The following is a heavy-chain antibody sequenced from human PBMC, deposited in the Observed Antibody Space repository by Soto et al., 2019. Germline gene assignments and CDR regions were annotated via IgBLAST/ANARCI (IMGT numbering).Heavy chain of an antibody. V-gene: IGHV3-23*01. J-gene: IGHJ4*02. CDR3: AKCLITMVRGGTQYYFDY. CDR2: ISGSGGST. Sequence: GGSLRLSCAASGFTFSSYAMSWVSQAPGKGLEWVSAISGSGGSTYYADSVKGRFTISRDNSKNTLYLQMNSLRAEDTAVYYCAKCLITMVRGGTQYYFDYWGQGTLVTVSS. CDR1: GFTFSSYA. D-gene: IGHD3-10*01.